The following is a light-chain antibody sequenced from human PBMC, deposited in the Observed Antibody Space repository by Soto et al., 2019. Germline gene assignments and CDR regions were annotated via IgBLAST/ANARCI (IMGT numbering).Light chain of an antibody. Sequence: DIQMTQSPSTLSASVGERVTITCRASQSVSNWLVWYQQKPGKAPKLLIYDVSSLESGVPSRFSGSGSGTEFILTISSLQPDDFATYYCQQYDSYSWTFDQGTKVEMK. CDR3: QQYDSYSWT. V-gene: IGKV1-5*01. CDR1: QSVSNW. CDR2: DVS. J-gene: IGKJ1*01.